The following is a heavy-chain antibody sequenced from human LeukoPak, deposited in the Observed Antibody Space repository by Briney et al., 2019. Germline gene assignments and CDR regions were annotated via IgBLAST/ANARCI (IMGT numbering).Heavy chain of an antibody. CDR3: ARDRGGGYDSSGIDY. V-gene: IGHV4-61*02. J-gene: IGHJ4*02. CDR2: IYTSGST. D-gene: IGHD3-22*01. CDR1: GGSISSGSYY. Sequence: PSQTLSLTCTVSGGSISSGSYYWSCIRQPAGKGLECIGRIYTSGSTNYNPSLKSRVTISVDTSKNQFSLKLSSVTAADTAVYYCARDRGGGYDSSGIDYWGQGTLVTVSS.